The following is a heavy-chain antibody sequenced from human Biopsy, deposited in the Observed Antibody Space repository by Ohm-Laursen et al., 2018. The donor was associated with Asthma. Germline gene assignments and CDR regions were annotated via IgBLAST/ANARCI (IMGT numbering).Heavy chain of an antibody. CDR3: AKDERAYYGSDSKYMQPVPLGD. Sequence: LRLSCAASGFTFSNYGMHWVRQTPGKGLEWVAVISFDGSNKDYADSVKGRFTISRDKSENTLYLQMNSLTAEDTAVYHCAKDERAYYGSDSKYMQPVPLGDWGQGTVVSVSA. CDR1: GFTFSNYG. V-gene: IGHV3-30*18. D-gene: IGHD2-21*01. CDR2: ISFDGSNK. J-gene: IGHJ4*02.